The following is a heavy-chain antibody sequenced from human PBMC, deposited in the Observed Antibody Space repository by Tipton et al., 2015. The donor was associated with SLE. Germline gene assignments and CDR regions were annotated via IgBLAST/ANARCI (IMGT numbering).Heavy chain of an antibody. D-gene: IGHD3-3*01. CDR1: GFTFSSYE. Sequence: SLRLSCAASGFTFSSYEMNWVRQAPGKGLEWVSYISSSGSTIYYADSVKGRFTISRDNAKNSLYLQMNSLRVEDTAVYYCAREITIVGRDWFDPWGQGTLVTVSS. J-gene: IGHJ5*02. V-gene: IGHV3-48*03. CDR3: AREITIVGRDWFDP. CDR2: ISSSGSTI.